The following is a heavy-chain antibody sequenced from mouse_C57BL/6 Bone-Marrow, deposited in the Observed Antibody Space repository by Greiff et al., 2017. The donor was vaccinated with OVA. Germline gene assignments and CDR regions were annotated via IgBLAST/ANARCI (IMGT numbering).Heavy chain of an antibody. CDR1: GYTFTDYY. CDR3: ARRGQLTGTRSYYFDY. J-gene: IGHJ2*01. Sequence: QVQLKESGAELVRPGASVKLSCKASGYTFTDYYINWVKQRPGQGLEWIARIYPGSGNTYYNEKFKGKATLTAEKSSSTAYMQLSSLTSEDSAVYFCARRGQLTGTRSYYFDYWGQGTTLTVSS. CDR2: IYPGSGNT. V-gene: IGHV1-76*01. D-gene: IGHD4-1*01.